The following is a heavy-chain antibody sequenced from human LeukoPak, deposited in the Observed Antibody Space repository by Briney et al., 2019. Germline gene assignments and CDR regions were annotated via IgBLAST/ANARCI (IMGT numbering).Heavy chain of an antibody. CDR2: INPNSGGT. V-gene: IGHV1-2*02. D-gene: IGHD5-24*01. Sequence: ASVKVSCKASGYTFTGYYMHWVRQAPGQGLEWMGWINPNSGGTNYAQKFQGRVTMTRDTSISTAYMELSRLRSDDTAVYYCARGAERWLQSHYYYYYMDVWGKGTTVTISS. CDR3: ARGAERWLQSHYYYYYMDV. CDR1: GYTFTGYY. J-gene: IGHJ6*03.